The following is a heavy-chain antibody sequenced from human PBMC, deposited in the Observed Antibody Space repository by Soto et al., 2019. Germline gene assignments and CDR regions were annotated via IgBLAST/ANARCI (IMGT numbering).Heavy chain of an antibody. CDR3: AKGATLYWLAHFDY. V-gene: IGHV3-30*18. J-gene: IGHJ4*02. D-gene: IGHD6-19*01. Sequence: QVQLVESGGGVVQPGRSLRLSCAASGFTFSSYGMHWVRQAPGKGLEWVAVISYDGSNKYYADSVKGRFTISRDNSKNTLYLQMNSLRAEDTAVYYCAKGATLYWLAHFDYWGQGTLVTVSS. CDR1: GFTFSSYG. CDR2: ISYDGSNK.